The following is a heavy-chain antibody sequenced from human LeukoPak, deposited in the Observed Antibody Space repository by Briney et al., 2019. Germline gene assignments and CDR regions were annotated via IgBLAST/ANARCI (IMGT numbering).Heavy chain of an antibody. D-gene: IGHD1-26*01. Sequence: GGSLRLSCAASGFTVSSNYMSWVRQAPGKGLEWVSVIYSGGSTYYADSVKGRFTISRDNSKNTLYLQMNSLRAEDTAVYYCAKKMSGNYYFDYWGQGTLVTVSS. CDR1: GFTVSSNY. V-gene: IGHV3-53*01. CDR3: AKKMSGNYYFDY. CDR2: IYSGGST. J-gene: IGHJ4*02.